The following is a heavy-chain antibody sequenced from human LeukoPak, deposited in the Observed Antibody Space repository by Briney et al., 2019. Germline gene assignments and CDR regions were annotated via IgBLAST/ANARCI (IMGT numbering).Heavy chain of an antibody. CDR2: IIGSGGST. CDR3: AKVRRDYYGSGSYYKCYFDY. D-gene: IGHD3-10*01. CDR1: GFTFGSYA. Sequence: QPGGSLRLSCAASGFTFGSYAMSWVRQAPGKGLEWVSAIIGSGGSTYYADSVKGRFTISRDNSKNTLYLQMNSLRAEDTAVYYCAKVRRDYYGSGSYYKCYFDYWGQGTLVTVSS. V-gene: IGHV3-23*01. J-gene: IGHJ4*02.